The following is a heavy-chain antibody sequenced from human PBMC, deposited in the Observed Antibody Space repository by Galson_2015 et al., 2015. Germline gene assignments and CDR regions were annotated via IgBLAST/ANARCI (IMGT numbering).Heavy chain of an antibody. CDR2: ISSSSTI. D-gene: IGHD2-2*02. CDR3: ARGPDNDIVVVPAAIVYYYYYGMDV. Sequence: SLRLSCAASGFTFSSYSMNWVRQAPGKGLEWVSYISSSSTIYYADSVKGRFTISRDNAKNSLYLQMNSLRDEDTAMYYCARGPDNDIVVVPAAIVYYYYYGMDVWGQGTTVTVSS. J-gene: IGHJ6*02. CDR1: GFTFSSYS. V-gene: IGHV3-48*02.